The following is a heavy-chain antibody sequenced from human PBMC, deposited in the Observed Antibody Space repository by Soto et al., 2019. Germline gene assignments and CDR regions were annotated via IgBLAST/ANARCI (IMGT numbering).Heavy chain of an antibody. CDR2: IIPIFGTA. D-gene: IGHD3-3*01. CDR1: GGTFSSYA. J-gene: IGHJ6*02. V-gene: IGHV1-69*13. Sequence: SVKVSCKASGGTFSSYAISWVRQAPGQGLEWMGGIIPIFGTANYAQKFQGRVTITADESTSTAYMELSSLRSEDTAVYYCARPRARITIFGVVIIRNYYYGMDVWGQGTTVTVSS. CDR3: ARPRARITIFGVVIIRNYYYGMDV.